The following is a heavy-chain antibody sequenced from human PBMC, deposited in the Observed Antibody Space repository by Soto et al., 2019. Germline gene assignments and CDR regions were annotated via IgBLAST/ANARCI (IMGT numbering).Heavy chain of an antibody. CDR2: IYYSGST. Sequence: SETLSLTCTVSGGSISSYYWSWIRQPPGKGLEWIGYIYYSGSTNYNPSLKSRVTISVDTSKNQFSLKLSSVTAADTAVYYCARSGPGVATDYWGQGTLVTVSS. CDR1: GGSISSYY. V-gene: IGHV4-59*08. J-gene: IGHJ4*02. D-gene: IGHD5-12*01. CDR3: ARSGPGVATDY.